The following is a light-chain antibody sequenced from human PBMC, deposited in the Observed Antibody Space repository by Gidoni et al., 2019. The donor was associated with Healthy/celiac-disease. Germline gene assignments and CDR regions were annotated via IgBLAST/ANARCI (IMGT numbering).Light chain of an antibody. CDR2: DAS. Sequence: EIVLTQSPATLSLSPGERATLSCRASQSVSSYLAWYQQKPGQAPRLLIYDASNRATCIPARFSGSGSGTDFTLTISSLEPEDFAVYYCQQNNNWPRTFGQGTKLEIQ. V-gene: IGKV3-11*01. J-gene: IGKJ2*01. CDR1: QSVSSY. CDR3: QQNNNWPRT.